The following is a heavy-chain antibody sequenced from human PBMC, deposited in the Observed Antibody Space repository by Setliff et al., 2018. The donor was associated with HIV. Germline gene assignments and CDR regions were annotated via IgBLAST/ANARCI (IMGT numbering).Heavy chain of an antibody. CDR3: ARGLTTVTAVDY. D-gene: IGHD4-17*01. V-gene: IGHV1-2*02. CDR1: GYTFTVYY. CDR2: INTNTGDT. J-gene: IGHJ4*02. Sequence: ASVKVSCKASGYTFTVYYVHRVRQAPGQGLEWMGWINTNTGDTNFARKFQGRVTLTRDTSISTAYMGLSSLRSDDTAIYYCARGLTTVTAVDYWGQGTLVTVSS.